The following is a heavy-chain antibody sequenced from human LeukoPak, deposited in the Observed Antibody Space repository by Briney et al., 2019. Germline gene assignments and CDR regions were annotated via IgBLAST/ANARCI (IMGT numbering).Heavy chain of an antibody. CDR1: GFTFSSYA. J-gene: IGHJ3*01. Sequence: GGSLRLSCAASGFTFSSYAMSWVRQAPGKGLEWVGRIKSKTDGGTTDYAAPVKGRFTISRDDSKNTLYLQMNSLETDDTAMYYCTTLPSIVVVGATTKSFDVWGQGTMVTVSS. D-gene: IGHD1-26*01. V-gene: IGHV3-15*01. CDR2: IKSKTDGGTT. CDR3: TTLPSIVVVGATTKSFDV.